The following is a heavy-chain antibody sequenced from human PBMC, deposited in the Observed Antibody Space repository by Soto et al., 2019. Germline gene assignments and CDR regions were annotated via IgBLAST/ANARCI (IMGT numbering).Heavy chain of an antibody. CDR1: GFTFSSYS. J-gene: IGHJ3*02. CDR3: ARDRPTVTRFEPGHFDI. CDR2: ISSSSSYI. V-gene: IGHV3-21*01. D-gene: IGHD4-17*01. Sequence: GGSLRLSCAASGFTFSSYSMNWVRQAPGKGLEWVSSISSSSSYIYYADSVKGRFTISRDNAKNSLYLQMNSLRAEDTAVYYCARDRPTVTRFEPGHFDIWGQGTMVTVSS.